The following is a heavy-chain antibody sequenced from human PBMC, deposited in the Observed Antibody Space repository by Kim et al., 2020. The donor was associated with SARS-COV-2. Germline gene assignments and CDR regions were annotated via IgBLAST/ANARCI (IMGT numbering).Heavy chain of an antibody. D-gene: IGHD6-13*01. V-gene: IGHV3-33*01. J-gene: IGHJ4*02. CDR3: ARDRIAAAGLFDY. Sequence: YADSVKGRFTISRDNSKNTLYLQMNSLRAEDTAVYYCARDRIAAAGLFDYWGQGTLVTVSS.